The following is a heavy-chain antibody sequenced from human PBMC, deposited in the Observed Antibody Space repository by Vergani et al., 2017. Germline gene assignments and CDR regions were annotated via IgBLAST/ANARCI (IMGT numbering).Heavy chain of an antibody. CDR2: IWHDGSNK. CDR3: AGYPKYGGYAY. J-gene: IGHJ4*02. V-gene: IGHV3-33*01. CDR1: GFTFSSYG. D-gene: IGHD5-12*01. Sequence: VQLVESGGGVVQPGRSLRLSCAASGFTFSSYGMHWVRQAPGKGLEWVAVIWHDGSNKYYADSVKGRFTISRDNSKNTLYLQMNSLRAEDTAVYYCAGYPKYGGYAYWGQGTLVTVSS.